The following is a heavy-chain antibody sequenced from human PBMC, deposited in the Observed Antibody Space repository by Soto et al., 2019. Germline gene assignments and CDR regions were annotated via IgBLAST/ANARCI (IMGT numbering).Heavy chain of an antibody. CDR2: ISSNGGST. Sequence: EVQLVESGGGLVQPGGSLRLSCAASGFTFSSYAMHWVRQAPGKGLEYVSAISSNGGSTYYANSVKGRFTISRDNSKNALYLQMGSLRAEDMAVYYCAPIRLMPGYCSSPSCIPPYMDVWGQGTTVTVSS. V-gene: IGHV3-64*01. J-gene: IGHJ6*02. D-gene: IGHD2-2*01. CDR3: APIRLMPGYCSSPSCIPPYMDV. CDR1: GFTFSSYA.